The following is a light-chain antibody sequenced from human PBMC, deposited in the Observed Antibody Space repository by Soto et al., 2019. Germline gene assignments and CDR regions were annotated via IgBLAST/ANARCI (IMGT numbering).Light chain of an antibody. CDR1: QSVSSSY. CDR2: GAS. V-gene: IGKV3-20*01. CDR3: QQYGSSRT. Sequence: EIVLMQSPGTLSLSPGERATLSCRASQSVSSSYLAWYQQKPGQAPRLLIYGASSRATGIPDRFSGSGSGTDFTLTISRLEPEDFALYFFQQYGSSRTFGQGTKVEIK. J-gene: IGKJ1*01.